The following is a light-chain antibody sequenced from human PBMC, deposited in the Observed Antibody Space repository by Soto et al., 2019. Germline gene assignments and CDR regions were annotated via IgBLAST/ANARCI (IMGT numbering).Light chain of an antibody. J-gene: IGLJ3*02. V-gene: IGLV8-61*01. Sequence: QTVVTQEPPFSVSPGGTVTLTCGLSSGSVSTDYYPSWYQQTPGQAPRTLIYNTNTRSSGVPDRSSGSILGNKAALTITGAQADDESDYYCMLYMGSAFWVFGGGTKVTVL. CDR1: SGSVSTDYY. CDR2: NTN. CDR3: MLYMGSAFWV.